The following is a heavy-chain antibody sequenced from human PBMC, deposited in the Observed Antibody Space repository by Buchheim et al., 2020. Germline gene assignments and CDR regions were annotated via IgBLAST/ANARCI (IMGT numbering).Heavy chain of an antibody. Sequence: EVQLLESGGGSVQPGGSLRLSCAASGFTFSSYAMSWVRQAPGKGLEWVSGISGSADSTYYADSVKGRFTISRDHSKNTLYLQMNSLRAEDTAVYYCARTVAVAGSLYYYYGMDVWGQGTT. CDR1: GFTFSSYA. CDR2: ISGSADST. V-gene: IGHV3-23*01. D-gene: IGHD6-19*01. CDR3: ARTVAVAGSLYYYYGMDV. J-gene: IGHJ6*02.